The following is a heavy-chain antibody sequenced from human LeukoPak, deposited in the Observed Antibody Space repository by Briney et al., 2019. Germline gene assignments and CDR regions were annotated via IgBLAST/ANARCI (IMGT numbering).Heavy chain of an antibody. V-gene: IGHV4-39*01. Sequence: SETLSLTCTVSGGSISSSSYYWGWIRQPPGKGLEWIGSIYYSGSTYYNPSLKSRVTISVDTSENQFSLKLSSVTAADTAVYYCASGASWYRAFDIWGQGTMVTVSS. CDR2: IYYSGST. CDR3: ASGASWYRAFDI. J-gene: IGHJ3*02. CDR1: GGSISSSSYY. D-gene: IGHD6-13*01.